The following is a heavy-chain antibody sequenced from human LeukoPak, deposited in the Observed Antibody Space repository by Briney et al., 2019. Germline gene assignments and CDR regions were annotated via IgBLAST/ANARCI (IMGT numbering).Heavy chain of an antibody. J-gene: IGHJ4*02. CDR1: GGSISSYY. CDR3: ARGYSGSYGRFDY. Sequence: SETLSLTCTVSGGSISSYYWSWIRQPPGKGLEWIGYIYYSGSTSYHPSLKSRVTISVDTSKNQFSLKLSSVTAADTAVYYCARGYSGSYGRFDYWGQGTLVTVSS. V-gene: IGHV4-59*01. CDR2: IYYSGST. D-gene: IGHD1-26*01.